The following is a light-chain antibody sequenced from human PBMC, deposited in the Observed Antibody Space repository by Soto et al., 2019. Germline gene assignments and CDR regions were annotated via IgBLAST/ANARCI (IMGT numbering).Light chain of an antibody. J-gene: IGLJ1*01. CDR1: SSDVGSYNL. V-gene: IGLV2-23*01. Sequence: QSALTQPASVSGSPGQSITISCTGTSSDVGSYNLVSWYQQHPGKAPKLMIYEGSKWPSGVSNRFSGSKSGNTASLTISGLQAEDEADYYCFSYAGSSTYVFGTGTKAPS. CDR2: EGS. CDR3: FSYAGSSTYV.